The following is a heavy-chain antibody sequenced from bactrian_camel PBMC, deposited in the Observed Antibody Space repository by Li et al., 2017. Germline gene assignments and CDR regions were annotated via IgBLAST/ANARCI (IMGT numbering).Heavy chain of an antibody. CDR1: GFTFSNYW. CDR3: VATLGIRRDGYPY. D-gene: IGHD5*01. CDR2: LKWDGTDT. Sequence: HVQLVESGGGSVQPGGSLTLSCAASGFTFSNYWMYWVRQTPGKGLEWVSTLKWDGTDTWYADFVKGRFTISRDNGKNTAYLQLHSLETEDTAMYYCVATLGIRRDGYPYWGQGTQVTVS. J-gene: IGHJ4*01. V-gene: IGHV3S6*01.